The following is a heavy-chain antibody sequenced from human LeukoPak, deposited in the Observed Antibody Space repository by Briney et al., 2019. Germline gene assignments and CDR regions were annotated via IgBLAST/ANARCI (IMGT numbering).Heavy chain of an antibody. CDR1: GGSISSSNW. CDR2: IYHSGST. CDR3: ARDDDYSNYDRYYGLDV. Sequence: SGTLSLTCVVSGGSISSSNWWSWVRQPPGKGLEWIGEIYHSGSTNYNPSLKSRVTISVDKSKNQFSLKLSSVTAADTAVYYCARDDDYSNYDRYYGLDVWGQGTTVTVSS. D-gene: IGHD4-11*01. J-gene: IGHJ6*02. V-gene: IGHV4-4*02.